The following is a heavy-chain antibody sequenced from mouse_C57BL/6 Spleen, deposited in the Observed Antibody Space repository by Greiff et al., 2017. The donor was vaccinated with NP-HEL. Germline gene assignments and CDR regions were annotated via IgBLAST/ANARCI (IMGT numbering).Heavy chain of an antibody. CDR2: IYPRSGNT. Sequence: QVQLQQSGAELARPGASVKLSCKASGYTFTSYGISWVKQRTGQGLEWIGEIYPRSGNTYYNEKFKGKATLTADKSSSTAYMELRSLTSEDSAVYFCAREEDYYGSRNAMDYWGQGTSVTVSS. CDR3: AREEDYYGSRNAMDY. CDR1: GYTFTSYG. V-gene: IGHV1-81*01. D-gene: IGHD1-1*01. J-gene: IGHJ4*01.